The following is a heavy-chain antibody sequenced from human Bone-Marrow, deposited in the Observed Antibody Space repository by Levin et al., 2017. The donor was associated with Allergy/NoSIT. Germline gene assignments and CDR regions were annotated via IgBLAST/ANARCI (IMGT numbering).Heavy chain of an antibody. V-gene: IGHV1-2*03. CDR2: INPNSGGT. Sequence: LGASVKVSCKASGYTFTGYYMHWVRQAPGQGLEWMGWINPNSGGTNYAQKFQGRVTMTRDTSISTAYMELSRLRSDDTAVYYCARPSVITRQRYNWNDGSGFDPWGQGTLVTVSS. D-gene: IGHD1-1*01. CDR3: ARPSVITRQRYNWNDGSGFDP. J-gene: IGHJ5*02. CDR1: GYTFTGYY.